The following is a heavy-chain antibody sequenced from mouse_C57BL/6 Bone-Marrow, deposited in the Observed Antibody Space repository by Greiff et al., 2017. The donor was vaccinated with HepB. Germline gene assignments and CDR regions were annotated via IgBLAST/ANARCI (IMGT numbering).Heavy chain of an antibody. CDR1: GYAFSSSW. CDR2: IYPGDGDT. V-gene: IGHV1-82*01. Sequence: VQRVESGPELVKPGASVKISCKASGYAFSSSWMNWVKQRPGKGLEWIGRIYPGDGDTNYNGKFKGKATLTADKSSSTAYMQLSSLTSEDSAVYFCASSYYYGSSRFAYWGQGTLVTVSA. CDR3: ASSYYYGSSRFAY. J-gene: IGHJ3*01. D-gene: IGHD1-1*01.